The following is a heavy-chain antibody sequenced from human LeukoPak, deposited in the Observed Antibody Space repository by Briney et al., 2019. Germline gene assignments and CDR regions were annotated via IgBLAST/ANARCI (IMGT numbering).Heavy chain of an antibody. D-gene: IGHD2-2*01. J-gene: IGHJ6*03. CDR1: GGSISSYY. Sequence: PSETLSLTCTVSGGSISSYYWSWIRQPAGKGLEWIGYIYYSGSTNYNPSLKSRVTISVDTSKNQFSLKLSSVTAADTAVYYCARVPRSYYYYYYMDVWGKGTTVTVSS. CDR2: IYYSGST. V-gene: IGHV4-59*08. CDR3: ARVPRSYYYYYYMDV.